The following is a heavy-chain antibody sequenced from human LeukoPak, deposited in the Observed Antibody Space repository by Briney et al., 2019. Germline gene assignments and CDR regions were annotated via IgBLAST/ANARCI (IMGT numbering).Heavy chain of an antibody. J-gene: IGHJ6*02. D-gene: IGHD6-13*01. CDR1: GFTFSVFW. CDR3: ARAESIAATGTIYYGMDV. CDR2: INNDGTST. V-gene: IGHV3-74*01. Sequence: AGGSLRLSCAASGFTFSVFWFHWVRQVPGKGLVWVSRINNDGTSTNYADSVKGRFTVSRDNAKNTVYLQMNSLRAEDTAVYYCARAESIAATGTIYYGMDVWGQGTTVTVSS.